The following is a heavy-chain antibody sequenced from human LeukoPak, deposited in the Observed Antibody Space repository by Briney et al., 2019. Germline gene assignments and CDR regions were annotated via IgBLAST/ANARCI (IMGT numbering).Heavy chain of an antibody. CDR1: GFTFSTYV. V-gene: IGHV3-33*01. D-gene: IGHD1-1*01. J-gene: IGHJ4*02. CDR3: ARETGQRTFDY. CDR2: IWNDGSNT. Sequence: GGSLRLSCAASGFTFSTYVMHWVRQAPGKGLEWVAVIWNDGSNTYYADSVKGRFTISRDESKNTLYLQLNSLRAEDTAVFYCARETGQRTFDYWGQGTLVTVSS.